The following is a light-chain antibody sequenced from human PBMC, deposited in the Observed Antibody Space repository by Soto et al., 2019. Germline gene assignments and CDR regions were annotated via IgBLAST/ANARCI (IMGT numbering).Light chain of an antibody. J-gene: IGLJ1*01. CDR3: QSYDSSLSGYV. Sequence: QSVLTQPPSVSGAPGQRVTISCTGSSSNIGAGYNVHWYQQFPGTAPELLIYDSTNRPSGVPDRFSGSKSGTSASLAITGLQAEDEADYYCQSYDSSLSGYVFGTGTKVPS. V-gene: IGLV1-40*01. CDR1: SSNIGAGYN. CDR2: DST.